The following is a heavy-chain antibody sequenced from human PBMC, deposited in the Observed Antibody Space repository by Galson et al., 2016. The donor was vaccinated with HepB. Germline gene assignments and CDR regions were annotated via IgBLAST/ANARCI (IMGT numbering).Heavy chain of an antibody. D-gene: IGHD2-2*01. J-gene: IGHJ5*02. CDR2: IYYRGRT. V-gene: IGHV4-39*01. Sequence: ETLSLTCSVSGGSISSHSYYWGRIRQSPGKGLEWIVTIYYRGRTYYNRSLKSRVTISVDTSKNQFSLNLSSVTAADTAVFYCARHRCSTSSCYVDLWGQGTLVTVSS. CDR1: GGSISSHSYY. CDR3: ARHRCSTSSCYVDL.